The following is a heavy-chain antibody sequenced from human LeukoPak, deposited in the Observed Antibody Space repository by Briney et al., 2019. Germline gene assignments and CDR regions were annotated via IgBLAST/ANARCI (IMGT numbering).Heavy chain of an antibody. CDR3: AREGMATTKDY. CDR2: ISYDGSNK. Sequence: GGSLRLSCAASGFTFSSYGMHWVRQAPGKGLEWVAVISYDGSNKYYADSVKGRFTISRDNSKNTLYLQMNSLRAEDTAVYYCAREGMATTKDYWGQGTLVTVSS. J-gene: IGHJ4*02. D-gene: IGHD5-24*01. CDR1: GFTFSSYG. V-gene: IGHV3-30*03.